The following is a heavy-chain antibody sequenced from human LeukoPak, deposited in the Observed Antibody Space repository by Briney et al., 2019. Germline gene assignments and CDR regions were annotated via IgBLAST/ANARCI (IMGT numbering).Heavy chain of an antibody. D-gene: IGHD6-6*01. Sequence: SETLSLTCAVYGGSFSGYYWSWIRQPPGKGLEWIGEINHSGSTNYNPSLKSRVTISVDTSKNQFSLKLSSVTAADTAVYYCARGLRCHSSSSTHIDYWGQGTLVTVSS. V-gene: IGHV4-34*01. J-gene: IGHJ4*02. CDR1: GGSFSGYY. CDR3: ARGLRCHSSSSTHIDY. CDR2: INHSGST.